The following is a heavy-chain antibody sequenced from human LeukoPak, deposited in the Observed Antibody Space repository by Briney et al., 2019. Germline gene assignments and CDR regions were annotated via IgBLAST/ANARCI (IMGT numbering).Heavy chain of an antibody. J-gene: IGHJ4*02. CDR3: ARGRFNYDSSGYSSFYH. D-gene: IGHD3-22*01. CDR2: IKEDGSVK. Sequence: PGGSLRLSCAASGVTFSSYWMSWVRQAPGKGLEWVANIKEDGSVKYYVDSVKGRFTISRDNAKNSLYLQMNSLRAEDTAVYYCARGRFNYDSSGYSSFYHWGQGTLVTVSS. CDR1: GVTFSSYW. V-gene: IGHV3-7*01.